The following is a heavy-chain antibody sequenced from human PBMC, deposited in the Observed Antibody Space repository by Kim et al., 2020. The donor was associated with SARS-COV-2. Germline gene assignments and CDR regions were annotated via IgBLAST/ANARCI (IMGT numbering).Heavy chain of an antibody. J-gene: IGHJ6*01. Sequence: GGSLRLSCAACGFTFSGYVMHWVRQAPGKGLEWVAIIWYDGTNTHYADSVKGRFTISRDNSKKTLDLQMNSLRAEDTAVYYCARDLFVATDGNFYYGLDV. D-gene: IGHD6-13*01. CDR2: IWYDGTNT. CDR1: GFTFSGYV. CDR3: ARDLFVATDGNFYYGLDV. V-gene: IGHV3-33*01.